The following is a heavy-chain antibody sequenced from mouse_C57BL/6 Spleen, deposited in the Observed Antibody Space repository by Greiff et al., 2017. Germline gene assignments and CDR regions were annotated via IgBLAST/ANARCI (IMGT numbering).Heavy chain of an antibody. CDR3: ARNYYYGSSDGYFDV. D-gene: IGHD1-1*01. J-gene: IGHJ1*03. CDR1: GYTFTSYW. CDR2: IDPSDSET. Sequence: VQLQQSGAELVRPGSSVKLSCKASGYTFTSYWMHWVKQRPIQGLEWIGNIDPSDSETHYNQKFKGKATLTVDHSSSTAYMQLSSLTSEDAADYYCARNYYYGSSDGYFDVWGTGTTVTVSS. V-gene: IGHV1-52*01.